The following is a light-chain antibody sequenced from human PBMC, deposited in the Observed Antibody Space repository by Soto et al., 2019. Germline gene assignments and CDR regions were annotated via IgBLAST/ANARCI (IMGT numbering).Light chain of an antibody. CDR3: CSYAGSDTWV. CDR2: EDS. CDR1: SSDVGSYDL. Sequence: QSVLTQPASVSGSPGQSITISCSGTSSDVGSYDLVSWYQQHPGKAPKLMIYEDSKRPSGVSNRFSGSKSGNTASLTISGLQAEDEADYYCCSYAGSDTWVFGTGTKLTVL. J-gene: IGLJ1*01. V-gene: IGLV2-23*01.